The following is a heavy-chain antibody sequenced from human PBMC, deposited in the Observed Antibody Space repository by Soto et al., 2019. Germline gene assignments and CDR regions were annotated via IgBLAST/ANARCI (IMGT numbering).Heavy chain of an antibody. CDR1: GGTFSSYA. V-gene: IGHV1-69*13. J-gene: IGHJ5*02. Sequence: SVKVSCKASGGTFSSYAISWVRQAPGQGLEWMGGIIPIFGTANYPQKFQGRVTITADESTSTAYMELSSLRSEDTAVYYCARHVPFSSSPGWDWFDPWGQGTLVTVSS. D-gene: IGHD6-6*01. CDR3: ARHVPFSSSPGWDWFDP. CDR2: IIPIFGTA.